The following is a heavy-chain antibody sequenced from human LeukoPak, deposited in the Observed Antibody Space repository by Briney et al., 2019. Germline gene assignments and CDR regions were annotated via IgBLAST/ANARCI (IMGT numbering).Heavy chain of an antibody. Sequence: GGSLRLSCAASGFTFSNAWMNWVRQAPGKGLEWVGRIKSKTDGGTTDYAAPVKGRFTISRDDSKNTLYLQMNSLKTEDTAVYYCTTSQKYYDFWSGYHHWGQGTLVTVSS. D-gene: IGHD3-3*01. J-gene: IGHJ5*02. CDR1: GFTFSNAW. CDR3: TTSQKYYDFWSGYHH. CDR2: IKSKTDGGTT. V-gene: IGHV3-15*07.